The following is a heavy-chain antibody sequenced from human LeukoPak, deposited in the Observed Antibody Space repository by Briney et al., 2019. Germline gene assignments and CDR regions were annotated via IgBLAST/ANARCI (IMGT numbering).Heavy chain of an antibody. Sequence: GGSLRLSCAASGFTFSSYWMHWVRQAPGKGLMWVSRINSDGSSTSYADSVKGRFTISRDNAKNTLYLKMNSLRTEDTAVYYCAREWVSRHWGQGTLVTVSS. CDR1: GFTFSSYW. D-gene: IGHD1-26*01. V-gene: IGHV3-74*01. CDR3: AREWVSRH. CDR2: INSDGSST. J-gene: IGHJ4*02.